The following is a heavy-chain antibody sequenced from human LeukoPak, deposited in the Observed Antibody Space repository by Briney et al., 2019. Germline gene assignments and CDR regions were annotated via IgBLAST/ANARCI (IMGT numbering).Heavy chain of an antibody. CDR2: IKQGGSEK. CDR1: GFTFSSYC. CDR3: ARRGGLDLYPHHFEY. D-gene: IGHD3/OR15-3a*01. J-gene: IGHJ4*02. V-gene: IGHV3-7*01. Sequence: AGGSLRLFCAASGFTFSSYCMSWVRQAPGKGLEWVANIKQGGSEKYYVDSVKGRFTISRDNAKNSLYLQMNSLRAEDTAVYYCARRGGLDLYPHHFEYWGQGTLVNVSS.